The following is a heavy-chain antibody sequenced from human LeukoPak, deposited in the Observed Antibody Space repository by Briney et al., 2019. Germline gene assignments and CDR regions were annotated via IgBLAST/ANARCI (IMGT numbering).Heavy chain of an antibody. CDR3: AKGAYDYIEIAYFDY. V-gene: IGHV3-23*01. CDR2: LIGSSGAT. J-gene: IGHJ4*02. D-gene: IGHD5-12*01. CDR1: GFTFSNYA. Sequence: XGSLRLSCAASGFTFSNYAMNWVRQAPGKGLEWVAVLIGSSGATDYADSVKGRFTISRDNSKNTLFLQMNSLRAEDTAIYYCAKGAYDYIEIAYFDYWGQGALVTVSS.